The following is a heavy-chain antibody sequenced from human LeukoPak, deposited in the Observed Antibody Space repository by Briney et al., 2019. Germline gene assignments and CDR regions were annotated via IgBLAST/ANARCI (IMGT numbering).Heavy chain of an antibody. J-gene: IGHJ4*02. CDR3: ARDLELWFGELPN. Sequence: GGSLRLSCAASGFTFSSYAMSWVRQAPGKGLEWVSAISGSGGSTYYADSVKGRFTISRDNSKNTLYLQMNSLRAEDTAVYYCARDLELWFGELPNWGQGTLVTVSS. V-gene: IGHV3-23*01. D-gene: IGHD3-10*01. CDR1: GFTFSSYA. CDR2: ISGSGGST.